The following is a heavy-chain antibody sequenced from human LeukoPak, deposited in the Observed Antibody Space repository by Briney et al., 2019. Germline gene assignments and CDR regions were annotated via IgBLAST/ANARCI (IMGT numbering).Heavy chain of an antibody. CDR1: GFTFSSYS. V-gene: IGHV3-21*01. CDR3: VRDLGGRSGH. CDR2: IISSSSTYI. Sequence: GGSLRLSCAASGFTFSSYSMNWVRQAPGKGLEWVSSIISSSSTYIYYADSVKGRFTISRDNAKNSLYLQMNSLRAEDTAVYYCVRDLGGRSGHWGQGTLVTVSS. D-gene: IGHD1-26*01. J-gene: IGHJ4*02.